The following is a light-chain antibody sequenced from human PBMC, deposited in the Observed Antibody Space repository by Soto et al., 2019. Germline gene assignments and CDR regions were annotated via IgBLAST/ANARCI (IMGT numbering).Light chain of an antibody. CDR3: QQYGTPLFA. CDR2: GAS. Sequence: NVLTQSPGTLSLSPGERATLSCGASQSVTNNFLAWYQQKPGQAPRLLIYGASSRATGVPDRFSGSGSGTDFTLTISRLEPGDFAVYYCQQYGTPLFAFGPGTKVDSK. V-gene: IGKV3-20*01. J-gene: IGKJ3*01. CDR1: QSVTNNF.